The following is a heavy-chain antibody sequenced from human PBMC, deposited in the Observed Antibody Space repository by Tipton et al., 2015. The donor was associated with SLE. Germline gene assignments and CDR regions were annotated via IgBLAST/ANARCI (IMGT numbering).Heavy chain of an antibody. CDR3: ARGDVVVPAAYTRSDAFDI. V-gene: IGHV3-7*01. CDR1: GFTFSSYW. D-gene: IGHD2-2*01. CDR2: IKQDGSEK. J-gene: IGHJ3*02. Sequence: GSLRLSCAASGFTFSSYWMSWVRQAPGKGLEWVANIKQDGSEKYYVDSVKGRFTISRDNAKNSLYLQMNSLRAEDTAVYYCARGDVVVPAAYTRSDAFDIWGQGTMVTVSS.